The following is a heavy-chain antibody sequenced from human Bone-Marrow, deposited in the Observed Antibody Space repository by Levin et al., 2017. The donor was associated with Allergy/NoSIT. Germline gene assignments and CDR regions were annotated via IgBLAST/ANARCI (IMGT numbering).Heavy chain of an antibody. Sequence: GGSLRLSCAASGFTFSSYSMNWVRQAPGKGLEWVSSISSSSSYIYYADSVKGRFTISRDNAKNSLYLQMNSLRDEDTAVYYCARAIDGAAAVYYFDYWGQGTLVTVSS. V-gene: IGHV3-21*01. CDR1: GFTFSSYS. CDR3: ARAIDGAAAVYYFDY. J-gene: IGHJ4*02. D-gene: IGHD6-13*01. CDR2: ISSSSSYI.